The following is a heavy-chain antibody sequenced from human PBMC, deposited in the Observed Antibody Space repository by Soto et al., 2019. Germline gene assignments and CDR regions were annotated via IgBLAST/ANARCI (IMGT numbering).Heavy chain of an antibody. V-gene: IGHV4-34*01. J-gene: IGHJ4*02. Sequence: SETLSLTCAVYGGSFSGYYWSWIRQPPGKGLEWIGEINHSGSTNYNPSLKSRVTISVDTSKNQFSLKLSSVTAADTAVYYCARGGKWVRGVPIDYWGQGTLVTVSS. D-gene: IGHD3-10*01. CDR1: GGSFSGYY. CDR3: ARGGKWVRGVPIDY. CDR2: INHSGST.